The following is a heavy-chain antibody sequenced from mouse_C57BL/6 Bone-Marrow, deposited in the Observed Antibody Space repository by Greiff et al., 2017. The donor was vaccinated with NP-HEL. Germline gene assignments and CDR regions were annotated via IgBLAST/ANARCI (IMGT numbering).Heavy chain of an antibody. J-gene: IGHJ2*01. V-gene: IGHV1-19*01. Sequence: VQLQQSGPVLVKPGASVKMSCKASGYTFTDYYMNWVKQSHGKSLEWIGVINPYNGGTSYNQKFKGKATLTVDKSSSTAYMELNSLTSEDSAVYYCARAYGSSFYYFDYWGQGTTLTVSS. CDR1: GYTFTDYY. CDR2: INPYNGGT. D-gene: IGHD1-1*01. CDR3: ARAYGSSFYYFDY.